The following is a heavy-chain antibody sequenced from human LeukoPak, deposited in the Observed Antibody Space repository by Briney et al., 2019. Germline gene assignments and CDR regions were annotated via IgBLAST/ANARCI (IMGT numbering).Heavy chain of an antibody. D-gene: IGHD3-10*01. Sequence: GGSLRLSCAASGFTVSNNFMSWVRQAPGKGLEWVSLIYSGGSTFYADSVKGRFTISRDNPKNTLYLQMNSLRAEDTAVYYCARVSYYYGSGSYSFDYWGQGTLVTVSS. V-gene: IGHV3-53*01. CDR1: GFTVSNNF. J-gene: IGHJ4*02. CDR2: IYSGGST. CDR3: ARVSYYYGSGSYSFDY.